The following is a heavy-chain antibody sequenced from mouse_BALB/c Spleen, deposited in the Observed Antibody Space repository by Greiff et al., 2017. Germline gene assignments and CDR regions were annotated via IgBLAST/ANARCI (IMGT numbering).Heavy chain of an antibody. CDR1: GYTFTSYW. J-gene: IGHJ4*01. D-gene: IGHD1-2*01. Sequence: QVQLQQSGAELARPGASVKLSCKASGYTFTSYWMQWVKQRPGQGLEWIGAIYPGDGDTRYTQKFKGKATLTADKSSSTAYMQLSSLASEDSAVYYCAREGSLLRLLHAMDYWGQGTSVTVSS. CDR2: IYPGDGDT. CDR3: AREGSLLRLLHAMDY. V-gene: IGHV1-87*01.